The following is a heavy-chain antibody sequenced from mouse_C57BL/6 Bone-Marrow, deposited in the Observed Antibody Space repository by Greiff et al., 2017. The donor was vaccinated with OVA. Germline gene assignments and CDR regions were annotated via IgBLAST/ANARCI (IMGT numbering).Heavy chain of an antibody. Sequence: QVQLQQSGAELARPGASVKLSCKASGYTFTSYGISWVKQRPGQGLEWIGEIYPRSGNTYYNEKFKGKATLTADKSSSTAYMELRSLTSEDSAVYFCARFSRYSILDYWGQGTTLTVSS. CDR3: ARFSRYSILDY. CDR2: IYPRSGNT. D-gene: IGHD2-5*01. CDR1: GYTFTSYG. J-gene: IGHJ2*01. V-gene: IGHV1-81*01.